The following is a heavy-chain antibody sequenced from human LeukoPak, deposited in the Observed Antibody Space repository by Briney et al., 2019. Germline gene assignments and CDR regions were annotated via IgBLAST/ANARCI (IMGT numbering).Heavy chain of an antibody. CDR2: IYTGGGT. CDR3: ARGYCSSTSCYVRDYYGLDV. J-gene: IGHJ6*02. D-gene: IGHD2-2*01. CDR1: GFTVSSNY. Sequence: PGGSLRLSCAASGFTVSSNYMSWVRQAPGKGLEWVSLIYTGGGTYYADSVKGRFTISRDNSKNTLYLQMNGLRADDTAVYYCARGYCSSTSCYVRDYYGLDVWGQGTTVTVSS. V-gene: IGHV3-53*01.